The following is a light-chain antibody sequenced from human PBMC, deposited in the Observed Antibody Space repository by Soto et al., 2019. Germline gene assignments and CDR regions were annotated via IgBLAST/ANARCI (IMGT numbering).Light chain of an antibody. Sequence: EVLLTQSPATLSLSPGDSATLSCRASQSVGSYLAWYRQKPGQAPRLLIYDASNRAAVIPARFSGSGSGTDFTLPISSLEPEDFAVYYCQQLRNWPLTFGGGTKVDIK. CDR1: QSVGSY. CDR3: QQLRNWPLT. CDR2: DAS. J-gene: IGKJ4*01. V-gene: IGKV3-11*01.